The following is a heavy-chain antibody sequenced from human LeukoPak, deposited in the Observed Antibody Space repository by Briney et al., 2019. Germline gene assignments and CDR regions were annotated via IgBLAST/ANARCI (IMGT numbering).Heavy chain of an antibody. V-gene: IGHV1-69*13. CDR3: ARAGMTTVTTGAFDI. CDR1: GCTFSSYA. Sequence: SVKVSCKASGCTFSSYAISWVRQAPGQGLEWMGGIIPIFGTANYAQKFQGRVTITADESTSTAYMELSSLRSEDTAVYYCARAGMTTVTTGAFDIWGQGTMVTVSS. D-gene: IGHD4-17*01. CDR2: IIPIFGTA. J-gene: IGHJ3*02.